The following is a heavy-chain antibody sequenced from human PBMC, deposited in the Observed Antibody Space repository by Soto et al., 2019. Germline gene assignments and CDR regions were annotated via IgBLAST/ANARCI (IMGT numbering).Heavy chain of an antibody. V-gene: IGHV3-23*01. D-gene: IGHD4-17*01. CDR1: GLTFSNYA. J-gene: IGHJ4*02. CDR3: AKDPKGDYIGAFDD. CDR2: ISGSGGRR. Sequence: GGSLRLSCAASGLTFSNYALTWARQAPGKGLEWVSSISGSGGRREYADSVKGRFTISRDNSKNILFLQMNSLRAEDTALYYCAKDPKGDYIGAFDDWGQGTPVTVSS.